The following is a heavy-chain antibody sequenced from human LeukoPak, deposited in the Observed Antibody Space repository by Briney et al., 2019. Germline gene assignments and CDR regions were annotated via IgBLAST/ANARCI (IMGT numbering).Heavy chain of an antibody. J-gene: IGHJ6*02. CDR1: GGTFSSYA. Sequence: SVRVSCKASGGTFSSYAISWVRQAPGQGLEWMGRIIPIFGVPNYAQKFQGRVTITADKSTSTAYMELSSLRSEDTAVYYCARDFGPDSSSVMDVWGQGTTVTVSS. D-gene: IGHD6-13*01. V-gene: IGHV1-69*04. CDR3: ARDFGPDSSSVMDV. CDR2: IIPIFGVP.